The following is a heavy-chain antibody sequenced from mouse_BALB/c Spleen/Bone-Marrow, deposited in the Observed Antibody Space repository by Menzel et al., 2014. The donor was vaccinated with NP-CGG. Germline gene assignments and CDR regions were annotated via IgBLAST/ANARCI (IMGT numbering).Heavy chain of an antibody. CDR1: GISITTGNYR. D-gene: IGHD2-4*01. CDR3: ARGAMITTGYFDY. CDR2: IYYSGTI. J-gene: IGHJ2*01. Sequence: ESGPGLVKPSQTVSLTCTVTGISITTGNYRWSWIRQFPENKLEWIGYIYYSGTITYNPSLTSRTTITRDTSKNQFFLEMNSLTAEDTATYYCARGAMITTGYFDYWGQGTTLTVSS. V-gene: IGHV3-5*02.